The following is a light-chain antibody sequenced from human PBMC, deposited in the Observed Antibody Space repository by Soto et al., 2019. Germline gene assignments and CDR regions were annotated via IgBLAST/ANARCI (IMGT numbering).Light chain of an antibody. CDR2: SNN. CDR3: AGWDDSLSGPV. Sequence: QSVLTQPPSASGTPGQRVTISCSGSSSNIGSNYVYWYQQLPGTAPKLLIYSNNQRPSWVPDRFSGSKSGTSASLAISGLRSEDEADYYCAGWDDSLSGPVFGTGTKVTAL. CDR1: SSNIGSNY. V-gene: IGLV1-47*02. J-gene: IGLJ1*01.